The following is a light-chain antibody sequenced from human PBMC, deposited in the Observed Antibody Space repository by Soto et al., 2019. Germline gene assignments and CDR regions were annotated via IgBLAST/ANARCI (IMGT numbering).Light chain of an antibody. J-gene: IGKJ4*01. V-gene: IGKV1-5*01. CDR1: QSVRSW. Sequence: IKMTQSPATLSATVGDRVTITCRASQSVRSWLAWYQQKPGTAPKLLIFDASRLESGVPSRFSGSASGTEFTLTISSLQPDDFATYYCQQYDNYPLTFGGGTKVDI. CDR3: QQYDNYPLT. CDR2: DAS.